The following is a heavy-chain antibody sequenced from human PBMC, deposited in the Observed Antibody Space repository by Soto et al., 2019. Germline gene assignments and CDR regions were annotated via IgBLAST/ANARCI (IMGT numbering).Heavy chain of an antibody. CDR1: GFTFSSYA. CDR3: ARRGSGSYYDY. D-gene: IGHD1-26*01. Sequence: EVQLLESGGGLVKPGGSLRLSCAASGFTFSSYAMRWVRQAPGKGLEWVSAISGSGGSTYYADSVKGRFTVSRDTSKNTLYLQMNSLRAEDTAVYYCARRGSGSYYDYWGQGTLVTVSS. J-gene: IGHJ4*02. CDR2: ISGSGGST. V-gene: IGHV3-23*01.